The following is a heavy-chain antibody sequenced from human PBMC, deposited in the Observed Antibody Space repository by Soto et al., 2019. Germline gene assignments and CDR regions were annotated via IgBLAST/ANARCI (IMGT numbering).Heavy chain of an antibody. V-gene: IGHV5-51*01. J-gene: IGHJ6*02. Sequence: EVQLVQSGAEVKKPGESLKISCKGSGYSFTSYWIGWVRQMPGKGLEWMGIIYPGDSDTRYSPSFQGQVTISADKSISTAYLQWSSLKASDTAMYYCASGRSSGALGYYYYGMDVWGQGTTVTVSS. CDR2: IYPGDSDT. D-gene: IGHD2-15*01. CDR3: ASGRSSGALGYYYYGMDV. CDR1: GYSFTSYW.